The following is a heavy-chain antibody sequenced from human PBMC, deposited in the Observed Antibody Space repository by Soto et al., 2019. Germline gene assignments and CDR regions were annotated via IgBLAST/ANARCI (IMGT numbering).Heavy chain of an antibody. D-gene: IGHD6-19*01. V-gene: IGHV3-23*01. J-gene: IGHJ6*02. CDR2: ISGSGGST. CDR1: GFTFSSYA. CDR3: ARNSSGWYSGMDV. Sequence: EVQLLESGGVLVQPGGSLRLSCAASGFTFSSYAMRWVRQAPGKGLEWVSAISGSGGSTYYADSVKGRFTISRDNSKNTLYLQMNSLRAEDTAVYYCARNSSGWYSGMDVWGQGTTVTGSS.